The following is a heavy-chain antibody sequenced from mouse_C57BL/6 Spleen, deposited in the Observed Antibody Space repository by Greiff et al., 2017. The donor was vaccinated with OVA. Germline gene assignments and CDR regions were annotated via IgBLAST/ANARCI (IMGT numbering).Heavy chain of an antibody. CDR1: GYTFTSYW. V-gene: IGHV1-74*01. J-gene: IGHJ4*01. Sequence: QVQLQQPGAELVKPGASVKVSCKASGYTFTSYWMHWVKQRPGQGLEWIGRIHPSASDTNYNQKFKGKATLTVDTSSSTAYMQLSSLTSEDAAVYYCATDGFTYAMDYWGQGTSVTVSS. CDR3: ATDGFTYAMDY. CDR2: IHPSASDT. D-gene: IGHD2-3*01.